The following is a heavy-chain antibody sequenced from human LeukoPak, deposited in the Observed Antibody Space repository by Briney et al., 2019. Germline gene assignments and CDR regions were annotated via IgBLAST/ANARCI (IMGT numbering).Heavy chain of an antibody. CDR2: IHTSGST. J-gene: IGHJ5*02. D-gene: IGHD1-26*01. CDR1: GGSISSGSYY. CDR3: AAQQVGATLSRWFDP. Sequence: SETLSLTCTVSGGSISSGSYYWRWIRQPAGRGLEWIGRIHTSGSTNYNPSLKSRVSISVDTSKNQFSLKLSSVTAADTAVYYCAAQQVGATLSRWFDPWGQGTLVTVSS. V-gene: IGHV4-61*02.